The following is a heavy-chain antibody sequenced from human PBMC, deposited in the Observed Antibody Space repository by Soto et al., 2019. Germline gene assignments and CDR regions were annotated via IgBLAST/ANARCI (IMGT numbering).Heavy chain of an antibody. D-gene: IGHD3-10*01. J-gene: IGHJ4*02. CDR2: IWYDGSNK. CDR3: ARDRLYGSGSYNVPPDY. Sequence: GGSLRLSCAASGFIFSNFGMHWVRQAPGKGLERVAVIWYDGSNKYYAESVKGRFTISRDNSKGTLYLQMNSLRAEDTAVYYCARDRLYGSGSYNVPPDYWGQGTLVTVSS. V-gene: IGHV3-33*01. CDR1: GFIFSNFG.